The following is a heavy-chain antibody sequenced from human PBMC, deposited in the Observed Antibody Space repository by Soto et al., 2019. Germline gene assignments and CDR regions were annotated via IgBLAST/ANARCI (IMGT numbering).Heavy chain of an antibody. D-gene: IGHD2-15*01. Sequence: TSETLSLTCAVSGGSISSGGYSWSWIRQPPGKGLEWIGYIYHSGSTYYNPSLKSRVTISVDRSKNQFSLKLSSVTAADTAVYYCASTVVTGYWGQGTLVTVSS. J-gene: IGHJ4*02. CDR1: GGSISSGGYS. CDR2: IYHSGST. CDR3: ASTVVTGY. V-gene: IGHV4-30-2*01.